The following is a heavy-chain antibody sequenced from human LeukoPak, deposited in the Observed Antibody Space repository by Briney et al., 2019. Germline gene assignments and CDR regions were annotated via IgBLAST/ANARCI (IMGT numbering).Heavy chain of an antibody. V-gene: IGHV3-21*04. CDR3: AKNGDRGAYCSGGSCYPYYYYNMDV. CDR2: ISTSSSYI. CDR1: GFTFNRYN. Sequence: GGSLRLSCAASGFTFNRYNMNWVRRAPGKGLEWVSSISTSSSYIYYADSVRGRFTISRDNSKNTLYLQMNSLRAEDTAIYYCAKNGDRGAYCSGGSCYPYYYYNMDVWGKGTTVTISS. D-gene: IGHD2-15*01. J-gene: IGHJ6*03.